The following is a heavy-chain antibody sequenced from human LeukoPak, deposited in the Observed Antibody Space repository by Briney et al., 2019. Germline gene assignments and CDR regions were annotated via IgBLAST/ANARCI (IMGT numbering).Heavy chain of an antibody. CDR1: GFTFSSYA. CDR2: IWYDGSNK. CDR3: ARDRVADSGSWYLSDRDYYYYYGMDV. D-gene: IGHD6-13*01. J-gene: IGHJ6*02. V-gene: IGHV3-33*08. Sequence: GGSLRLSCAASGFTFSSYAMHWVRQAPGKGLEWVAVIWYDGSNKYYADSVKGRFTISRDNSKNTLYLQMNSLRAEDTAVYYCARDRVADSGSWYLSDRDYYYYYGMDVWGQGTTVTVSS.